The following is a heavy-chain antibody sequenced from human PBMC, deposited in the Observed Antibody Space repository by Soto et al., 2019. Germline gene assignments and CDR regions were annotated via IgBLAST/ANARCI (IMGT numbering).Heavy chain of an antibody. CDR2: ISYDGSNK. CDR3: AKGFSVVVTARIDAFDI. V-gene: IGHV3-30*18. D-gene: IGHD2-21*02. CDR1: GFTFSSYG. Sequence: PGGSLRLSCAASGFTFSSYGMHWVRQAPGKGLEWVAVISYDGSNKYYADSVKGRFTISRDNSKNTLYLQMNSLRAEDTAVYYCAKGFSVVVTARIDAFDIWGQGTMVTVSS. J-gene: IGHJ3*02.